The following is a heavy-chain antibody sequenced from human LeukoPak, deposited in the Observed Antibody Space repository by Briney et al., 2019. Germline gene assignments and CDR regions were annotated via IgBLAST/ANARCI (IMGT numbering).Heavy chain of an antibody. J-gene: IGHJ6*02. CDR3: AKGSEWDYYYYYGMDA. CDR1: GFTFSSYG. V-gene: IGHV3-30*18. CDR2: ISYDGSNK. D-gene: IGHD2-15*01. Sequence: GGSLRLSCAASGFTFSSYGMHWVRQAPGKGLEWVAVISYDGSNKYYADSVKGRFTISRDNSKNTLYLQMNSLRAEDTAVYYCAKGSEWDYYYYYGMDAWGQGTTVTVSS.